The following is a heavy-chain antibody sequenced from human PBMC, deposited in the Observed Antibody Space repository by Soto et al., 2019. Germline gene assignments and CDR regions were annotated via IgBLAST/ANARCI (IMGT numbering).Heavy chain of an antibody. Sequence: QVQLVESGGDLVKPGGSLRLSCAASGFPFSDYYMSWIRQAPGKGLEWVSSIGGSSSYTNNADSVKGPFTISRDNAKNSLYLQMNSLRAEDTAVYYCARRRPAGYYNYWGQGTLVTVSA. V-gene: IGHV3-11*05. J-gene: IGHJ4*02. D-gene: IGHD3-22*01. CDR2: IGGSSSYT. CDR1: GFPFSDYY. CDR3: ARRRPAGYYNY.